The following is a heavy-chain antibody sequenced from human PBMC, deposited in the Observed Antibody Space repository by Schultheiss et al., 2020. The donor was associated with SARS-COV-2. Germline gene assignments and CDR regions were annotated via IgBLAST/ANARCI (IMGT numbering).Heavy chain of an antibody. V-gene: IGHV3-66*01. D-gene: IGHD1-26*01. CDR2: IYSGGST. CDR3: ARGRELLEVLMDY. J-gene: IGHJ4*02. CDR1: GFTFSSYW. Sequence: GGSLRLSCAASGFTFSSYWMHWVRQAPGKGLVWVSVIYSGGSTYYADSVKGRFTISRDNSKNTLYLQMNSLRAEDTAVYYCARGRELLEVLMDYWGQGTLVTVSS.